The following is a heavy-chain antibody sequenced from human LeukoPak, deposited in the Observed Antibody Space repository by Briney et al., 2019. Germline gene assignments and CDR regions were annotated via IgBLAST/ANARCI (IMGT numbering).Heavy chain of an antibody. CDR1: GYTFTGYY. J-gene: IGHJ4*02. CDR2: INPNSGDT. D-gene: IGHD3-22*01. Sequence: ASVKVSCKASGYTFTGYYMHWVRQAPGQGLEWMGWINPNSGDTNYAQKLQGRVTMTTDTSTSTAYMELRSLRSDDTAVYYCAREVIGDSSGMPYWGQGTLVTVSS. V-gene: IGHV1-2*02. CDR3: AREVIGDSSGMPY.